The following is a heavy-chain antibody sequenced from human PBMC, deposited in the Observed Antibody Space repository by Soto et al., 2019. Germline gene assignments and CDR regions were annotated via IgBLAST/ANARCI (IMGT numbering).Heavy chain of an antibody. Sequence: SETLSLTCTVSGGSISSYYWSWIRQHPGKGLEWIVFIYYSGSTYYNPSLKSRVTISVDTSKNHFSLKLSSVTAADTAVYYCAGGITIFGVVNRSYYMDVWGKGTTVTVSS. CDR3: AGGITIFGVVNRSYYMDV. D-gene: IGHD3-3*01. J-gene: IGHJ6*03. CDR1: GGSISSYY. CDR2: IYYSGST. V-gene: IGHV4-59*06.